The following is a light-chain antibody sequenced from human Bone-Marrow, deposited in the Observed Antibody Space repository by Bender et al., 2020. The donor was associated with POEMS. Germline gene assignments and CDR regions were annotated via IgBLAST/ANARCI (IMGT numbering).Light chain of an antibody. J-gene: IGLJ3*02. CDR1: SSDVGNYNL. CDR2: EVT. CDR3: YSYAGSFTWV. V-gene: IGLV2-23*02. Sequence: QSALTQPASVSGSPGQSITISCTGTSSDVGNYNLFSWYQHHPGKAPKLMIYEVTKRTSGVSNRFSGSKSDNTASLRISGLQSEDEADYYCYSYAGSFTWVFGGGTKLTVL.